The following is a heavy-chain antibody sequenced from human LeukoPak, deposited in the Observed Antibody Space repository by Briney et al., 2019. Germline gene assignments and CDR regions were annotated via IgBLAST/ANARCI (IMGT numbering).Heavy chain of an antibody. J-gene: IGHJ4*02. CDR3: ARARSQYYYDSSGYYLDY. Sequence: SETLSLTCAVYGGSFSGYYWSWIRQPPGKGLEWIGEINHSGSTNYNPSLTSRVTISVDTSKNQFSLTLSSVTAADTAVYYCARARSQYYYDSSGYYLDYWGQGTLVTVPS. V-gene: IGHV4-34*01. D-gene: IGHD3-22*01. CDR1: GGSFSGYY. CDR2: INHSGST.